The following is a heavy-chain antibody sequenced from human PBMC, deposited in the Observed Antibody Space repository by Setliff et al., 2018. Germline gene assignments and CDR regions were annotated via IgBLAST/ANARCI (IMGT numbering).Heavy chain of an antibody. V-gene: IGHV4-31*03. CDR2: IYYSGST. CDR1: GGSISSGGYY. J-gene: IGHJ3*02. CDR3: ARDPLTTNRRRAFDI. Sequence: SETLSLTCTVSGGSISSGGYYWIWIRQHPGKGLEWIGYIYYSGSTYYNPSLKSRVTISVDTSKNQFSLKLSSVTAADTAVYYCARDPLTTNRRRAFDIWGQGTMVTVSS. D-gene: IGHD4-17*01.